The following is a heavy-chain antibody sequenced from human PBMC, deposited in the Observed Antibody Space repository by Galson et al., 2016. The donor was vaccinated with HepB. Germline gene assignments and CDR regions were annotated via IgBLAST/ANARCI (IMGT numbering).Heavy chain of an antibody. D-gene: IGHD2-2*01. J-gene: IGHJ5*02. CDR2: ISSDGCNH. Sequence: SLRLSCAASGFTFTQHPLHWVRHAPGKGLEWVALISSDGCNHLYADSAKGRFNIARDNSKDPLNLQMNSLGTEDTAMYYCARSVIELVPTASQNFDPWGHGTLVTVSS. V-gene: IGHV3-30-3*01. CDR1: GFTFTQHP. CDR3: ARSVIELVPTASQNFDP.